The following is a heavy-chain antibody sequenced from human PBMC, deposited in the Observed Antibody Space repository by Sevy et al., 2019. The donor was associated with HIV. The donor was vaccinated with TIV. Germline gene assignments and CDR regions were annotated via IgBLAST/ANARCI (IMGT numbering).Heavy chain of an antibody. CDR1: DGSFSGYY. V-gene: IGHV4-34*01. J-gene: IGHJ5*02. CDR3: ARSPPVVVVPGAPSWFDP. Sequence: SETLSLTCAVHDGSFSGYYWNWIRQLPGKGLEWIGEINESGITYYNPSLKSRVTISVDTSKKQFSLKLSSVTAVASAVYFGARSPPVVVVPGAPSWFDPWGQGTLVTVSS. D-gene: IGHD2-2*01. CDR2: INESGIT.